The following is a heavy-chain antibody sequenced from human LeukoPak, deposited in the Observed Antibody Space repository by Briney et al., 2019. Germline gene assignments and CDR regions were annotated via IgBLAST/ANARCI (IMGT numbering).Heavy chain of an antibody. V-gene: IGHV5-51*01. Sequence: GESLKISCKGSGYSFTSYWIGWVRQMPGKGLEWMGIIYPGDSDTRYSPSFQGQVTISADKSISTAYLQWSSLKASDTAMYYCARQKCSSTSCYAYFDYRGQGTLVTVSS. CDR1: GYSFTSYW. CDR3: ARQKCSSTSCYAYFDY. J-gene: IGHJ4*02. CDR2: IYPGDSDT. D-gene: IGHD2-2*01.